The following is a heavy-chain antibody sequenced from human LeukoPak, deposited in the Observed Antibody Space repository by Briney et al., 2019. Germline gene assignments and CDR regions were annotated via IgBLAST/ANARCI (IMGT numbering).Heavy chain of an antibody. CDR3: ARAYVTYYYYYMDV. CDR1: GGSISSGSYY. Sequence: SETLSLTCTVSGGSISSGSYYWSWIRQPAGKGLEWIGRIYTSGSTNYNPSLKSRVTISVDTSKNQFSLKLSSVTAADTAVYYCARAYVTYYYYYMDVWGKGTTVTISS. CDR2: IYTSGST. J-gene: IGHJ6*03. D-gene: IGHD3-16*01. V-gene: IGHV4-61*02.